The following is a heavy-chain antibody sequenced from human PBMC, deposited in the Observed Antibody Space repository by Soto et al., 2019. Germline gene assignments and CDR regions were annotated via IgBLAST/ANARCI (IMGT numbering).Heavy chain of an antibody. Sequence: QVQLQQWGAGLLKPSETLSLTCAVYGGFLSGYYWTWIRQPPGTGLEWIGEINHSGSTNYNPSLNSRVTISVDTSKNQFSLKLTSVTAADTAVYYCARDKITGLFDYWGQGTLVTVSS. CDR3: ARDKITGLFDY. V-gene: IGHV4-34*01. J-gene: IGHJ4*02. CDR2: INHSGST. D-gene: IGHD2-8*02. CDR1: GGFLSGYY.